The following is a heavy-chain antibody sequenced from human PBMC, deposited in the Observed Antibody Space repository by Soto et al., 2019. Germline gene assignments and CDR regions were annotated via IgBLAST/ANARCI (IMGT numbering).Heavy chain of an antibody. Sequence: GGSLRLSCAASGFTFSSYAMHWVRQAPGKGLEWVAVISYDGSNKYYADSVKGRFTISRDNSKNTLYLQMNSLRAEDTAVYYCGSLPGAFDIWGQGTMVTVSS. CDR1: GFTFSSYA. CDR3: GSLPGAFDI. CDR2: ISYDGSNK. J-gene: IGHJ3*02. V-gene: IGHV3-30-3*01.